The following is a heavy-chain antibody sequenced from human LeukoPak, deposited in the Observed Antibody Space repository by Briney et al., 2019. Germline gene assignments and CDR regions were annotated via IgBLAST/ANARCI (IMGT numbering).Heavy chain of an antibody. J-gene: IGHJ4*02. CDR2: IYYSGST. Sequence: SETLSLTCTVSGGSISSSSFYWSWIRQPPGKGLEWIGYIYYSGSTNYNPSLKSRVTISVDTSKNQFSLQLSSVTAADTAVYYCASSSGWKYFDYWGQGTLVTVSS. D-gene: IGHD6-19*01. CDR3: ASSSGWKYFDY. CDR1: GGSISSSSFY. V-gene: IGHV4-61*05.